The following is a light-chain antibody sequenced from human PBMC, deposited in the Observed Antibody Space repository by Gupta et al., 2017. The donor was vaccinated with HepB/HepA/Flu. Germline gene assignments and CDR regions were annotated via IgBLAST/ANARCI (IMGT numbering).Light chain of an antibody. CDR3: ASYTTSSTVV. CDR1: SSDIGAYHF. V-gene: IGLV2-14*03. CDR2: DVT. J-gene: IGLJ2*01. Sequence: SALTQPASVSGSPGQSITISCTGTSSDIGAYHFVSWYQQYPGKVHKPIIYDVTQRPAGVSPRFSASKAGKTASLTISGLQDEDEADYHCASYTTSSTVVFGGGTKLTVL.